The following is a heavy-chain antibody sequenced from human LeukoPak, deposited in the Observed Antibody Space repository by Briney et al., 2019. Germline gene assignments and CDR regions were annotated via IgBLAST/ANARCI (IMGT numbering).Heavy chain of an antibody. J-gene: IGHJ4*02. CDR3: ARDRGYCSSTSCYWFDY. D-gene: IGHD2-2*01. Sequence: ASVTVSCTASGGTFSSYAISWVRQAPGQGLEWMGGIISIFGTANYAQKFQGRVTITADESTSTAYMELSSLRSEDTAVYHCARDRGYCSSTSCYWFDYWGQGTLVTVSS. CDR2: IISIFGTA. CDR1: GGTFSSYA. V-gene: IGHV1-69*13.